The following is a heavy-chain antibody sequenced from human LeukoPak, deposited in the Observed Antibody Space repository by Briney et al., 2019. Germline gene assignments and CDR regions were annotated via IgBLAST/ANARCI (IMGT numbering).Heavy chain of an antibody. D-gene: IGHD5-18*01. J-gene: IGHJ4*02. Sequence: GGSLRLSCAASGFTFSNAWMSWVRQAPGKGLEWVGRIKSKTDGGTTDYAAPVKGRFTISRDDSKNTLYLQMNSLKTEDTAVYYCTTDLRYSYGPSNFDYWGQGTLVTVSS. CDR1: GFTFSNAW. CDR2: IKSKTDGGTT. CDR3: TTDLRYSYGPSNFDY. V-gene: IGHV3-15*01.